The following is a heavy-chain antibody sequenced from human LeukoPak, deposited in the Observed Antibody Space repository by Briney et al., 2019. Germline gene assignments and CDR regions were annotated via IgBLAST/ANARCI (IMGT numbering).Heavy chain of an antibody. CDR3: AKDSSHWAFDY. J-gene: IGHJ4*02. V-gene: IGHV3-30*02. CDR2: IQHDGTNK. Sequence: GGSLRLSCAASGFTLSSYGMHWVRQAPGKGLEWVAFIQHDGTNKYYADSLKGRFTISRDKSKNTLYLQMNSLRTEDTAVYYCAKDSSHWAFDYWGQGALVAVSS. D-gene: IGHD7-27*01. CDR1: GFTLSSYG.